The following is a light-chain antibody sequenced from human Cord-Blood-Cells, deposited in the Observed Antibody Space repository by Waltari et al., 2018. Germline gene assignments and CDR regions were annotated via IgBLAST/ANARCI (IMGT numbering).Light chain of an antibody. J-gene: IGLJ2*01. CDR1: SRDVGGYNY. V-gene: IGLV2-14*01. CDR2: DVS. Sequence: QSALTQPASVSGSPGQSITISCPGTSRDVGGYNYVSWYQQHPGNAPKLMIYDVSNRPSGVSNRFSGSKSGNTASLTISGLQAEDEADYYCSSYTSSSTLVVFGGGTKLTVL. CDR3: SSYTSSSTLVV.